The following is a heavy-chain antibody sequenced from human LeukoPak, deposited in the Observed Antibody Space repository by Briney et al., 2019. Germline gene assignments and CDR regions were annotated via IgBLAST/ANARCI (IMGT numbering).Heavy chain of an antibody. CDR2: IIPILGIA. D-gene: IGHD1-7*01. CDR3: AKVTDPVYNWNYAGYFDY. V-gene: IGHV1-69*04. CDR1: GGTFSSYA. Sequence: GASVKVSCKASGGTFSSYAISWVRQAPGQGLEWMGRIIPILGIANYAQKVQGRVTITADKSTSTAYMELSSLRSEDTAVYYCAKVTDPVYNWNYAGYFDYWGQGTLVTVSS. J-gene: IGHJ4*02.